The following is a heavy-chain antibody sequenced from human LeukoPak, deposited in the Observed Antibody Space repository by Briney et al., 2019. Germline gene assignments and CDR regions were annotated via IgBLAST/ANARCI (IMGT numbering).Heavy chain of an antibody. CDR2: INAGNGNT. CDR3: ARTGVEQNARARSGRPDLKIDAYFDY. V-gene: IGHV1-3*01. J-gene: IGHJ4*02. CDR1: GYTFTSYA. D-gene: IGHD3-10*01. Sequence: ASVKVSCKASGYTFTSYATHWVRQAPGQRLEWMGWINAGNGNTKYSQKFQGRVTITRDTSASTAYMELSSLRSEDTAVYYCARTGVEQNARARSGRPDLKIDAYFDYWGQGTLVTVSS.